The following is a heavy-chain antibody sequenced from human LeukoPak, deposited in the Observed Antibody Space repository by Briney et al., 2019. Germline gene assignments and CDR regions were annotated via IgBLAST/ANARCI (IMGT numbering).Heavy chain of an antibody. J-gene: IGHJ6*03. V-gene: IGHV3-74*01. CDR3: ARPHKSYYDFWSGYQDWNYMDV. Sequence: PGGSRRLSCAASGFTFSSYWMHWVRQAPGKGLVWVSRINTDGSSTSYADSVKGRFTISRDNAKNALYLQMNSLRAEDTAVYYCARPHKSYYDFWSGYQDWNYMDVWGKGTTVTVSS. D-gene: IGHD3-3*01. CDR1: GFTFSSYW. CDR2: INTDGSST.